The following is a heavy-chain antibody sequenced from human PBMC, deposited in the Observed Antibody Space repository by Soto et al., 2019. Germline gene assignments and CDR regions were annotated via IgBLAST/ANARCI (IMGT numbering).Heavy chain of an antibody. V-gene: IGHV2-5*01. CDR2: IYWNDDK. CDR3: ARAYYDILTGYHRSYFDY. Sequence: SGPTLVNPTQTLTLTCTLSGFSLGTSGVGVGWIRQPPGKALEWLAVIYWNDDKRYSPSLKSRLTITKDTSKNQVVLIMTNMDPVDTATYYCARAYYDILTGYHRSYFDYWGQGTLVTVSS. J-gene: IGHJ4*02. CDR1: GFSLGTSGVG. D-gene: IGHD3-9*01.